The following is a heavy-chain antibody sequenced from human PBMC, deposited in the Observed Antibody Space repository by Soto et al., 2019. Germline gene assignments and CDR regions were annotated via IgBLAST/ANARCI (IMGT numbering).Heavy chain of an antibody. D-gene: IGHD6-13*01. CDR1: GFTFSSYW. CDR3: ARVPGIYYYYYMEV. J-gene: IGHJ6*03. CDR2: IKQDGSEK. Sequence: EVQLVESGGGLVQPGGSLRLSCAASGFTFSSYWMSWVRQAPGKGLEWVANIKQDGSEKYYVDSVKGRFTISRDNAKNSLYLQMNSLRAEDTAVYYCARVPGIYYYYYMEVWGKGTTVTVSS. V-gene: IGHV3-7*01.